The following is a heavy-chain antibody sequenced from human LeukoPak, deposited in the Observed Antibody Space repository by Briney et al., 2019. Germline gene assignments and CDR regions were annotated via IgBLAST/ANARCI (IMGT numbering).Heavy chain of an antibody. D-gene: IGHD3-10*01. CDR1: GDSVSNNSAA. CDR2: TYYRSKWYN. Sequence: SQTLSLTCAISGDSVSNNSAAWNWIRQSPSRGLEWLGRTYYRSKWYNDYAVSVKSRITINPDTSKNQFSLQLNSVTPEDTAVYYCARDQYYGSGSYLSAFDIWGQGTMVTVSS. J-gene: IGHJ3*02. V-gene: IGHV6-1*01. CDR3: ARDQYYGSGSYLSAFDI.